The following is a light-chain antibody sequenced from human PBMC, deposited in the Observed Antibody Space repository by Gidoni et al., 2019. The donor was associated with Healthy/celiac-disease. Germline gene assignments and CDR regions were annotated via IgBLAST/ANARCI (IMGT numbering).Light chain of an antibody. Sequence: QSALPQPASVSGSPGQSITISCTGTSSDVGGYNYVSWYQQHPGKAPKLMIYDVSNRPSGVSNRFSGSKSGNTASLTISGLQAEDEADYYCSSYTSSSTSVVFGGGTKPTVL. V-gene: IGLV2-14*01. CDR3: SSYTSSSTSVV. CDR2: DVS. J-gene: IGLJ2*01. CDR1: SSDVGGYNY.